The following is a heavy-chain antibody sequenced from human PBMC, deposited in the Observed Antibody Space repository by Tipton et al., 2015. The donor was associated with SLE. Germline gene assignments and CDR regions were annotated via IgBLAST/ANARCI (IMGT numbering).Heavy chain of an antibody. V-gene: IGHV4-34*11. CDR1: GGSFSGYY. J-gene: IGHJ4*02. D-gene: IGHD3-22*01. CDR2: IYYSGST. Sequence: TLSLTCAVYGGSFSGYYWSWIRQPPGKGLEWIGYIYYSGSTNYNPSLKSRVTISVDTSKNQFSLNLRSVTAADTAVYYCARGSSGYQHFDYWGQGTLVTVSS. CDR3: ARGSSGYQHFDY.